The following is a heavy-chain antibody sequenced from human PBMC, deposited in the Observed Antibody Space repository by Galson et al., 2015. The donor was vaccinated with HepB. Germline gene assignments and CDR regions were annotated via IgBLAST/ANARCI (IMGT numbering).Heavy chain of an antibody. D-gene: IGHD6-19*01. V-gene: IGHV4-39*01. J-gene: IGHJ5*02. CDR1: GGSISSSSYY. Sequence: SETLSLTCTVSGGSISSSSYYWGWIRQPPGKGLEWIGSIYYSGSTYYNPSLKSRVTISVDTSKNQFSLKLSSVTAADTAVYYCARHTYSSGLDPWGQGTLVTVSS. CDR2: IYYSGST. CDR3: ARHTYSSGLDP.